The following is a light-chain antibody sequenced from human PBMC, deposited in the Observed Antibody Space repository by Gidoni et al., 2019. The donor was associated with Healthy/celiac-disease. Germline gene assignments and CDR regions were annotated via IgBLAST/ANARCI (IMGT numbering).Light chain of an antibody. J-gene: IGKJ2*01. CDR3: QQSYSTHT. CDR1: QTISSY. Sequence: DIQMTQSPSSLSASVGDRGNITCRARQTISSYLNWYQQKPGKATKLLIYAACSLQSGVSSRFSGSGSGTDFTLTISSLQPEDFANYYCQQSYSTHTFXQXTKLEIK. CDR2: AAC. V-gene: IGKV1-39*01.